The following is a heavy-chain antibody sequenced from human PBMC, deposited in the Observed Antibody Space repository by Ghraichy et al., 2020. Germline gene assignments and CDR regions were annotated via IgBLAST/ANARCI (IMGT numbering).Heavy chain of an antibody. CDR3: ARGFSSSHGWFDP. CDR2: IHYSGNT. Sequence: SETLSLTCTVSGGSISSNNYYWGWIRQPPGKGLEWIGRIHYSGNTYYNPSLKSQVTISVDTSKNQLSLKLGSVTAADTAVYYCARGFSSSHGWFDPWGQGTLVTVSS. CDR1: GGSISSNNYY. J-gene: IGHJ5*02. V-gene: IGHV4-39*07. D-gene: IGHD6-6*01.